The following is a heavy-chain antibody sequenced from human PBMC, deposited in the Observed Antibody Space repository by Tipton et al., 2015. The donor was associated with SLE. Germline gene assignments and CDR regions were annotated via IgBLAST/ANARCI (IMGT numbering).Heavy chain of an antibody. V-gene: IGHV1-24*01. CDR3: ATVGVSPRGIFDAFDI. D-gene: IGHD3-16*01. J-gene: IGHJ3*02. CDR2: FDPEDGET. Sequence: VQLVQSGAEVKKPGASVKVSCKVSGYTLTELSMHWVRQAPGKGLEWMGGFDPEDGETIYAQKFQGRVTMTEDTSTDTAYMELSSLRSEDTAVYYCATVGVSPRGIFDAFDIWGQGTMVTVSS. CDR1: GYTLTELS.